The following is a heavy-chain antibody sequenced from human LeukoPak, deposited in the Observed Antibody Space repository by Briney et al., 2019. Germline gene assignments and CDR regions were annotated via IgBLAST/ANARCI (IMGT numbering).Heavy chain of an antibody. Sequence: SETLSLTCTVSGGSISSYYWSWIRQPPGKGLEWIGYIYYSGSTNYNPSLKSRVTISVDTSKNQFSLKLSSVTAADTAVYYCARSPVLRYFDWLPMALGENNIWFDPWGQGTLVTVSS. CDR2: IYYSGST. D-gene: IGHD3-9*01. V-gene: IGHV4-59*01. CDR3: ARSPVLRYFDWLPMALGENNIWFDP. J-gene: IGHJ5*02. CDR1: GGSISSYY.